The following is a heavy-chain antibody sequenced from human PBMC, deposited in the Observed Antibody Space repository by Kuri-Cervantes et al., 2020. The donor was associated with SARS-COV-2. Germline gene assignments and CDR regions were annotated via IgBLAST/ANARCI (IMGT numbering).Heavy chain of an antibody. CDR2: IKSKTDGGTT. V-gene: IGHV3-15*01. CDR1: GFTFSNAW. D-gene: IGHD6-19*01. J-gene: IGHJ4*02. CDR3: TTEGLKQWPAGGYFDY. Sequence: GESLKISCAASGFTFSNAWMSWVRQAPGKGLEWVGRIKSKTDGGTTDYAAPVKGRFTITRDDSKNTLYLQMNSLKTEDTAVYYCTTEGLKQWPAGGYFDYWGQGTLVTVSS.